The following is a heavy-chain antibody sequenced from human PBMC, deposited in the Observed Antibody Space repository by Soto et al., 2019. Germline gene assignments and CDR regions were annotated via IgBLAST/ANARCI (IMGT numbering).Heavy chain of an antibody. D-gene: IGHD3-10*01. Sequence: ASVKVSCKASGYTFTSYGISWVRQAPGQGLEWMGWISAYNGNTNYAQKLQGRVTMTTDTSTSTAYMELRSLRSDDTAVYYCERDPSPFGSGSYRLRHFDYWGQGTLVTVSS. J-gene: IGHJ4*02. CDR1: GYTFTSYG. V-gene: IGHV1-18*01. CDR2: ISAYNGNT. CDR3: ERDPSPFGSGSYRLRHFDY.